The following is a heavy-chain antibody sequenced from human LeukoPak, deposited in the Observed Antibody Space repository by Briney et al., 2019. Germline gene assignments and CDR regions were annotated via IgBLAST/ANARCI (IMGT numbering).Heavy chain of an antibody. Sequence: PGGSLRLSCAASGFTFSRYWMSWVRQAPGKGLEWVAVISYDGSNKYYADSVKGRFTISRDNSKNTLYLQMNSLRAEDTAVYYCAKDHVRTFAFDIWGQGTMVTVSS. J-gene: IGHJ3*02. V-gene: IGHV3-30*18. CDR2: ISYDGSNK. CDR3: AKDHVRTFAFDI. CDR1: GFTFSRYW. D-gene: IGHD1-14*01.